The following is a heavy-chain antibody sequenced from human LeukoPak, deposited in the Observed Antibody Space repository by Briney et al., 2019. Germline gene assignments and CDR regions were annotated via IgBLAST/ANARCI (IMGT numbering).Heavy chain of an antibody. D-gene: IGHD3-10*01. Sequence: ASVKVSCKASGYTFTSYGISWVRQAPGQGLEWMGWISAYNGNTNYAQKLQGRVTMTTDTSTSTAYMELRSLRSDDTAVYYCARLWFGELSSWFDPWGQGTLVTVSS. CDR3: ARLWFGELSSWFDP. J-gene: IGHJ5*02. CDR2: ISAYNGNT. CDR1: GYTFTSYG. V-gene: IGHV1-18*01.